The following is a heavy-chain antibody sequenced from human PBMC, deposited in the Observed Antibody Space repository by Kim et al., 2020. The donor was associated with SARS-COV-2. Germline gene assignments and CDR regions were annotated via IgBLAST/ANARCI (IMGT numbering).Heavy chain of an antibody. D-gene: IGHD5-18*01. Sequence: GGSLRLSCAASGFTFSSYGMHWVRQAPGKGLEWVEVISYDGSNKYYADSVKGRFTISRDNSKNTLYLQMNSLRAEDTAVYYCAKDLVDTAMVVLGYWGQG. CDR2: ISYDGSNK. CDR3: AKDLVDTAMVVLGY. J-gene: IGHJ4*02. V-gene: IGHV3-30*18. CDR1: GFTFSSYG.